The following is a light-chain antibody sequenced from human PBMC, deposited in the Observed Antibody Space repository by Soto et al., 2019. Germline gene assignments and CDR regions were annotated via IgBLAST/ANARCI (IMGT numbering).Light chain of an antibody. CDR1: QTISSN. Sequence: DIPMTQSPGSLSASIGDRVTLTCRASQTISSNLNWYHQKPGKAPNLLIFVASRLNGGVPSRFSGSGAGTDYTLNISRLQPEDFATYYCQQRYSMTTFGGGTKVEIK. CDR3: QQRYSMTT. CDR2: VAS. J-gene: IGKJ4*01. V-gene: IGKV1-39*01.